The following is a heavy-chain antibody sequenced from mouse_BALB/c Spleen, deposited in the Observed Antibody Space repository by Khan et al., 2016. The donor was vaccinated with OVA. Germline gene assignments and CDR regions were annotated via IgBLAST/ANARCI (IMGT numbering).Heavy chain of an antibody. D-gene: IGHD4-1*01. J-gene: IGHJ1*01. Sequence: QIQLVQSGPELKKPGETVKISCKASGYTFTNYGMNWVKQAPRKGLKWMGWINTYTGEPTYADDFKGRFAFSLETSASTAYLQINNLKNEDTATYFCARTGGYFDVWGAGTTVTVSS. CDR2: INTYTGEP. V-gene: IGHV9-3-1*01. CDR1: GYTFTNYG. CDR3: ARTGGYFDV.